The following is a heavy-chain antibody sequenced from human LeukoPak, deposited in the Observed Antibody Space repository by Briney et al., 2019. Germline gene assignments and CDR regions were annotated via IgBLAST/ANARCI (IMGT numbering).Heavy chain of an antibody. CDR2: ISWNRGSI. CDR1: GFTFDDYA. Sequence: PGGSLRLSCAASGFTFDDYAMHWVRQAPGKGLEWVSGISWNRGSIGYADSVKGRFTISRDNAKSSLYLQMNSLRAEDTALYYCAKDSGDYYDISGTPFDYWGQGTLVTVSS. V-gene: IGHV3-9*01. CDR3: AKDSGDYYDISGTPFDY. J-gene: IGHJ4*02. D-gene: IGHD3-22*01.